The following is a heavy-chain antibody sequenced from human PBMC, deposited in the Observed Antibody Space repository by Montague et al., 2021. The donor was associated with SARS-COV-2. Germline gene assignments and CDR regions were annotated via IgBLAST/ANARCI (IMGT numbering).Heavy chain of an antibody. V-gene: IGHV4-61*05. CDR1: GGSISSSSYY. Sequence: SETLSLSCTVSGGSISSSSYYWGWIRQPPGKGLEWIGYIYYSGRTNYNPSLKSRVTISVDTSKNQFSLKLSSVTAADTAVYYCARGSGWMGNAFDIWGQGTMVTVSS. CDR3: ARGSGWMGNAFDI. D-gene: IGHD6-19*01. CDR2: IYYSGRT. J-gene: IGHJ3*02.